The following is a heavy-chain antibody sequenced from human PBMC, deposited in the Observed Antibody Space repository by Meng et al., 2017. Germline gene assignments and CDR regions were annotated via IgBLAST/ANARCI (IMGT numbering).Heavy chain of an antibody. Sequence: EVQLVESGGGLVQPGGSLRLSCAASGFTFNNYWMHWVRQVPGKGLAWVSRISGDGSITNYADSVKGRFTISRDNAKNTLYLQMNSLRPEDTAVYYCLDEAPRSDYWGQGSLVTVSS. J-gene: IGHJ4*02. CDR2: ISGDGSIT. CDR1: GFTFNNYW. CDR3: LDEAPRSDY. V-gene: IGHV3-74*01. D-gene: IGHD1-1*01.